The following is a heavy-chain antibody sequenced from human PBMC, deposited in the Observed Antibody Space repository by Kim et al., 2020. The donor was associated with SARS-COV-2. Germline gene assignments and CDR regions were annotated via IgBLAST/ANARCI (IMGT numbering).Heavy chain of an antibody. V-gene: IGHV4-59*01. CDR3: ARYGTYGSGSGQPFYP. D-gene: IGHD3-10*01. CDR2: FYYSGIT. CDR1: GGSIDGYY. J-gene: IGHJ5*02. Sequence: SETLSLTCTVSGGSIDGYYWSWIRQPPGKGLDWIAFFYYSGITHYNPSLKSRVTISVHASKNQLSLKLTSVTAADTALYYCARYGTYGSGSGQPFYPLCQGTLVTVSS.